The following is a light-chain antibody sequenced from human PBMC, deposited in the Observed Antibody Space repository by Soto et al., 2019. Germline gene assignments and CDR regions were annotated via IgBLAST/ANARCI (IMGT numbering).Light chain of an antibody. J-gene: IGLJ2*01. CDR1: SSDVGGYNF. CDR3: SSYAGNNNVI. V-gene: IGLV2-8*01. CDR2: EVS. Sequence: QSALTQPPSASGSPGQSVTISCTGTSSDVGGYNFVSWYQQHPGKVHKLMIFEVSKRPSGVPDRFSGSKSANTASLTVSGLQAEDEADYYCSSYAGNNNVIFGGGTKLTVL.